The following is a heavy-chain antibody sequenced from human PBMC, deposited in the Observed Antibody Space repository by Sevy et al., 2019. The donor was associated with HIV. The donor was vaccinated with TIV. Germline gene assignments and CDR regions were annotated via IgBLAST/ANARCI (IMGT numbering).Heavy chain of an antibody. CDR1: GGSISSYY. CDR2: IYYSGST. D-gene: IGHD3-10*01. CDR3: ATTRRVIWFGEFTYYFDY. V-gene: IGHV4-59*01. J-gene: IGHJ4*02. Sequence: SETLSLTCTVSGGSISSYYWSWIRQPPGKGLEWIGYIYYSGSTNYNPSLKSRVTISVDTSKNQFSLKLSSVTAADTAVYYCATTRRVIWFGEFTYYFDYWGQGTLVTVSS.